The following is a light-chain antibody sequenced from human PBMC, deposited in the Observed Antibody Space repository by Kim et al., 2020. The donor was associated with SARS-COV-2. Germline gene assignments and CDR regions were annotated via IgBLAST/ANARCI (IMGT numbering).Light chain of an antibody. CDR3: QSYDSSNLYV. CDR1: SGSIASST. J-gene: IGLJ1*01. CDR2: EDN. V-gene: IGLV6-57*03. Sequence: TVTIPSTRTSGSIASSTVQWYQQRPGRAPTTLIYEDNQSPSGVPDRFSGSIDSSSNSASLTISGLKTEDEADYYCQSYDSSNLYVFGTGTKVTVL.